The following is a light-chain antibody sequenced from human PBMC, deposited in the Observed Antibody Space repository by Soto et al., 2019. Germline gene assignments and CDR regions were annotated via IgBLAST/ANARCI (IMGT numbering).Light chain of an antibody. CDR3: QQRSNWPPEYT. CDR2: WAS. Sequence: DIVMTQSPDFLAVSLGERATITCKSSQNVLYRSSNKSYLAWYQQRPGQPPRLLLYWASTRESGVPDRFIGSGSETDFTLTISSLEPEDFAVYYCQQRSNWPPEYTFGQGTKLEIK. V-gene: IGKV4-1*01. J-gene: IGKJ2*01. CDR1: QNVLYRSSNKSY.